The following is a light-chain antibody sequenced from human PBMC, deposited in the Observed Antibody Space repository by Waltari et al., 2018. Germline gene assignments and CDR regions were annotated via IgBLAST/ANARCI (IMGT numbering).Light chain of an antibody. CDR3: QQYYSFPVT. V-gene: IGKV1-8*01. J-gene: IGKJ4*01. CDR1: QGISSY. Sequence: RITQSPSSLSASTGDRVTITCRASQGISSYLAWYQQKPGKAPKLLIYAASTLQSGVPSRFSGSGSGTDFTLTISCLQSEDFATYYCQQYYSFPVTFGGGTTVEIK. CDR2: AAS.